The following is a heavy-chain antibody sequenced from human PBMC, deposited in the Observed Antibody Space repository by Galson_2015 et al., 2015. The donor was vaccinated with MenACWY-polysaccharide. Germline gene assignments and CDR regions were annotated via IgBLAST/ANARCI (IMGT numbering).Heavy chain of an antibody. D-gene: IGHD2-8*01. CDR3: VKGVYRTRMLYKYRHL. Sequence: SLRLSCAASGFTFSSFAMAWVRQAPGKGLEWVSDTSNSGASSSYADSVRGRFTISRDNSKNTLYLQMSSLRVEDTATYYCVKGVYRTRMLYKYRHLWGRGTTVILS. J-gene: IGHJ6*03. CDR1: GFTFSSFA. V-gene: IGHV3-23*01. CDR2: TSNSGASS.